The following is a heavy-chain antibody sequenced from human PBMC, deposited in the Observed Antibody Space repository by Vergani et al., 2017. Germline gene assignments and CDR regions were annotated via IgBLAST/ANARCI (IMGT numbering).Heavy chain of an antibody. CDR1: GGSISSGSEY. V-gene: IGHV4-61*02. CDR2: TYTSGST. D-gene: IGHD2-15*01. J-gene: IGHJ6*02. Sequence: QVQLQESGPGLVKPSQTLSLTCTVSGGSISSGSEYWSWIRQSAGKGLEWIGRTYTSGSTNHNPSLKSRVTMSVDTSKNQFSLKLSSVTAADTAVYYCAREVAYGMDVWGQGTTVTVSS. CDR3: AREVAYGMDV.